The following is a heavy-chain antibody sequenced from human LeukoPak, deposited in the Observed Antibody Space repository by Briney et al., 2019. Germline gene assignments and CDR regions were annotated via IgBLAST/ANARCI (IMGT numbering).Heavy chain of an antibody. J-gene: IGHJ6*03. Sequence: GGSLRLSCAASGFTFSDFWMHWVRQAPGKGLVWVSRINSGGTVTNYADSVKGRLTISRDNAKNTLYLQMNSLRAEDTAVYYCASLSSSTSFLKWDYYYYYMDVWGKGTTVTVSS. CDR1: GFTFSDFW. V-gene: IGHV3-74*01. CDR2: INSGGTVT. CDR3: ASLSSSTSFLKWDYYYYYMDV. D-gene: IGHD2-2*01.